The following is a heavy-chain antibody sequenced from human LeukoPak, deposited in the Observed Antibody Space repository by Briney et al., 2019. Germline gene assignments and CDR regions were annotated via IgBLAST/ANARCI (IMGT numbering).Heavy chain of an antibody. V-gene: IGHV1-46*01. J-gene: IGHJ5*02. CDR2: INPSGGRT. CDR1: GYTFSTYY. Sequence: ASVKVSCKASGYTFSTYYMHWVRQAPGQGLEWMGVINPSGGRTTYAQKFQGRVTMTSDTSTSTVYMELSSLRSEDTAVYYCARDPGTYYYDSSGYHTWGQGTLVTVSS. CDR3: ARDPGTYYYDSSGYHT. D-gene: IGHD3-22*01.